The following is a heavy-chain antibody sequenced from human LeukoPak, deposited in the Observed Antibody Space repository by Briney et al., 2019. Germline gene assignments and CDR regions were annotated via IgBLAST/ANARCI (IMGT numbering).Heavy chain of an antibody. V-gene: IGHV3-23*01. J-gene: IGHJ3*02. CDR1: GFTFSSYA. D-gene: IGHD2-21*02. CDR3: AKDIVVVTAASASDAFDI. CDR2: ISGSGGST. Sequence: PGGSLRLSCAAPGFTFSSYAMSWVRQAPGKGLEWVSAISGSGGSTYYADSVKGRFTISRDNSKNTLYLQMNSLRAEDTAVYYCAKDIVVVTAASASDAFDIWGQGAMVTVSS.